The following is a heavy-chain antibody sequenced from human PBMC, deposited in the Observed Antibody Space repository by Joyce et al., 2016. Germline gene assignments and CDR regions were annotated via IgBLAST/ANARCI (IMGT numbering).Heavy chain of an antibody. CDR2: TFYRSKWYN. Sequence: QVQLQQSGPGLVKPSQILSLTCAISGDFVSSNSAAWNWIRQSPSRGLAWLGRTFYRSKWYNDYAVSVRSRISINPDTSKNLFSLHLNSVTPEDTAVYYCARDAGFGLDALDIWGQGTMVTVSS. CDR1: GDFVSSNSAA. CDR3: ARDAGFGLDALDI. V-gene: IGHV6-1*01. J-gene: IGHJ3*02. D-gene: IGHD3/OR15-3a*01.